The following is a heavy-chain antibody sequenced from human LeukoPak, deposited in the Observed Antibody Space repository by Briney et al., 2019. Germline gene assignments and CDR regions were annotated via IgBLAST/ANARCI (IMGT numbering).Heavy chain of an antibody. V-gene: IGHV3-48*03. CDR3: AKDMSPYCSGGSCYGEFDY. D-gene: IGHD2-15*01. J-gene: IGHJ4*02. CDR2: ISSSGSTI. CDR1: GFTFSSYE. Sequence: GGSLRLSCAASGFTFSSYEMNWVRQAPGKELEWVSYISSSGSTIYYADSVKGRFTISRDNAKNSLYLQMNSLRAEDMALYYCAKDMSPYCSGGSCYGEFDYWGQGTLVTVSS.